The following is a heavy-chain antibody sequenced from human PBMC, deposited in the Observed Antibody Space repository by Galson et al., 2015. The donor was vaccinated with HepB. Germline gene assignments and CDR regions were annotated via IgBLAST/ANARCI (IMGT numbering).Heavy chain of an antibody. V-gene: IGHV3-30-3*01. D-gene: IGHD6-6*01. CDR2: ISYDGSNK. Sequence: SLRLSCAASGFTFSSYAMHWVRQAPGKGLEWVAVISYDGSNKYYADSVKGRFTISRDNSKNTLYLQMNSLRAEDTAVYYCARDVGSSSPLRGYYYYGMDVWGQGTTVTVSS. J-gene: IGHJ6*02. CDR1: GFTFSSYA. CDR3: ARDVGSSSPLRGYYYYGMDV.